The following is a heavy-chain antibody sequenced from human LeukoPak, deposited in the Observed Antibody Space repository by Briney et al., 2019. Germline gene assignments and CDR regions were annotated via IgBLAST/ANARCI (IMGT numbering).Heavy chain of an antibody. CDR2: VNSDGSST. V-gene: IGHV3-74*01. J-gene: IGHJ4*02. CDR3: GRIKGYSYDY. CDR1: GFTFSSYW. Sequence: GGSLRLSCAVSGFTFSSYWMHWVRQAPGKGLVWVSRVNSDGSSTTYADSVKGRFTISRDNAKNTLYLQMNSLRAEDAAVYYCGRIKGYSYDYWGQGTLVTVSS. D-gene: IGHD5-18*01.